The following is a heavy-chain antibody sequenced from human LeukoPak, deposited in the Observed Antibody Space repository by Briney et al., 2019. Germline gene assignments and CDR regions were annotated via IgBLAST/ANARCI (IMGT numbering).Heavy chain of an antibody. Sequence: GALVKVSCKASRYTFTSYDINWVRQATGQGLEWMGWVNPNSGNTGYAQKFQGRVTMTRNTSISTAYMELSSLRSEDTAVYYCARKNYGSNRWFDPWGQGTLVTVSS. D-gene: IGHD4/OR15-4a*01. V-gene: IGHV1-8*01. CDR3: ARKNYGSNRWFDP. CDR2: VNPNSGNT. J-gene: IGHJ5*02. CDR1: RYTFTSYD.